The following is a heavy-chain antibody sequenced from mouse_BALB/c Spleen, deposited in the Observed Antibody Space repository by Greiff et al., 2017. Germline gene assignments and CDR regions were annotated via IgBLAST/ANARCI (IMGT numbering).Heavy chain of an antibody. CDR2: IDPANGNT. J-gene: IGHJ3*01. CDR1: GFNIKDTY. CDR3: ARVTTATPFAY. D-gene: IGHD1-2*01. Sequence: VQLQQSGAELVKPGASVKLSCTASGFNIKDTYMHWVKQRPEQGLEWIGRIDPANGNTKYDPKFQGKATITADTSSNTAYLQLSSLTSEDTAVYYCARVTTATPFAYWGQGTLVTVSA. V-gene: IGHV14-3*02.